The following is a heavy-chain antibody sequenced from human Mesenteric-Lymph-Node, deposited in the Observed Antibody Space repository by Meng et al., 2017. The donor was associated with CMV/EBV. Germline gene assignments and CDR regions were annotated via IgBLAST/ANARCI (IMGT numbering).Heavy chain of an antibody. J-gene: IGHJ4*02. CDR3: ARVHYDFYSGHTYSTDY. CDR1: GSLSGYF. D-gene: IGHD3-3*01. V-gene: IGHV4-34*01. Sequence: GSLSGYFWSWIRQPPGKGLEWIGEINDSGSTNYNPSLKSRATISVDTSKNQFSLILNSVTAADTAVYYCARVHYDFYSGHTYSTDYWGQGTLVTVSS. CDR2: INDSGST.